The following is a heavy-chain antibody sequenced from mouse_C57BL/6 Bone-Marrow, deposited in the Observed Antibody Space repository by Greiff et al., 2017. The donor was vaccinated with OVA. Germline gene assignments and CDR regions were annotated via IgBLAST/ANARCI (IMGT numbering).Heavy chain of an antibody. CDR2: IDPSDSYT. D-gene: IGHD1-1*01. CDR3: AREDYYGPWFAY. Sequence: QVQLKQPGAELVKPGASVKLSCKASGYTFTSYWMQWVKQRPGQGLEWIGEIDPSDSYTNYNQKFKGKATLTVDTSSSTAYMQLSSLTSEDSAVYYCAREDYYGPWFAYWGQGTLVTVSA. J-gene: IGHJ3*01. V-gene: IGHV1-50*01. CDR1: GYTFTSYW.